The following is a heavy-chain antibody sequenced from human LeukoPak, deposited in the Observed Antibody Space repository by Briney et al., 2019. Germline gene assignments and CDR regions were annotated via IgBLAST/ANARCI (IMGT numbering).Heavy chain of an antibody. CDR3: ARGALRYFDWLKKDYYYMDV. CDR1: GGSINTYY. V-gene: IGHV4-59*01. Sequence: SETLSLTCTVSGGSINTYYWSWIRQPPGKGLEWIGYIDYSGSTNYNPSLKSRVTLSMDTSKNQFSLRLSSVTAADTAVYYCARGALRYFDWLKKDYYYMDVWGKGTTVTISS. CDR2: IDYSGST. J-gene: IGHJ6*03. D-gene: IGHD3-9*01.